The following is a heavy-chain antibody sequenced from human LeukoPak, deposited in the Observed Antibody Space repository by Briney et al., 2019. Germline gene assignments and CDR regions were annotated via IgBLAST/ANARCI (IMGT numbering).Heavy chain of an antibody. V-gene: IGHV3-64*01. CDR2: ISSNGGST. CDR3: ASRGYSYGYTDY. Sequence: GGSLRLSCVASGFTFSSYGMHWVRQAPGKGLEYVSAISSNGGSTYYANSVKGRFTISRDNSKNTLYLQMGSLRAEDMAVYYCASRGYSYGYTDYWGQGALVTVSS. CDR1: GFTFSSYG. J-gene: IGHJ4*02. D-gene: IGHD5-18*01.